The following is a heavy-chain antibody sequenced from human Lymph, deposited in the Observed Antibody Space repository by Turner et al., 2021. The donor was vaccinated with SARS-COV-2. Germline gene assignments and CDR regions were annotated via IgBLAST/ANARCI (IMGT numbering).Heavy chain of an antibody. V-gene: IGHV1-2*02. CDR3: ARDVERYNDFWSGYSGGYGMDV. CDR1: GYTFTGPY. Sequence: QVQQVQSGAEVKKPGASVKVPCKASGYTFTGPYMHWVRQAPGQGLEWMGWINPNSGGTNYAQKFQGRVTMTRDTSISAAYMELSRLRSDDTAVYYCARDVERYNDFWSGYSGGYGMDVWGQGTTVTVSS. J-gene: IGHJ6*02. CDR2: INPNSGGT. D-gene: IGHD3-3*01.